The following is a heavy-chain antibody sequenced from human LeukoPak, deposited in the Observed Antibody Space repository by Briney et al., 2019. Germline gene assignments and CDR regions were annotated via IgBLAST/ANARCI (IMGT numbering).Heavy chain of an antibody. CDR2: IYYSGST. V-gene: IGHV4-59*01. CDR3: ARGTTTVTTANWFDP. CDR1: GGSISSYY. J-gene: IGHJ5*02. Sequence: SETLSLTYTVSGGSISSYYWSWIRQPPGKGQEWIGYIYYSGSTNYNPSLKSRVTISVDTSKNQFSLKLSSVTAADTAVYYCARGTTTVTTANWFDPWGQGTLVTVSS. D-gene: IGHD4-17*01.